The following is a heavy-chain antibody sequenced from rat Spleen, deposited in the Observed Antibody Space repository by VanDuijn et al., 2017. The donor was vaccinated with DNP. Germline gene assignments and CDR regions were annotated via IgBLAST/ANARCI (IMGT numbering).Heavy chain of an antibody. D-gene: IGHD1-11*01. CDR1: GFTFSNYG. CDR3: ARRRTTEGTYYYFDY. Sequence: EVQLVESGGGLVQPGRSLKLSCAASGFTFSNYGMAWVRQAPTKGLEWVATISYDGSSTYYRDSVKGRFTISRDNAKSTLYLQMDSLRSEDTATYYCARRRTTEGTYYYFDYWGQGVTVTVSS. V-gene: IGHV5-29*01. J-gene: IGHJ2*01. CDR2: ISYDGSST.